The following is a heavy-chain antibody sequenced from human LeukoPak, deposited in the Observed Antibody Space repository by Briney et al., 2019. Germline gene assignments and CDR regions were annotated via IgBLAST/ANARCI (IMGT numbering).Heavy chain of an antibody. Sequence: GGSLRLSCVASGFTFDDYTMYWVRQAPGKGLEWVSVITWDGGSTYYADSVKGRFTISRDNSKNTLYLQMNSLRTEDTAVYYCARDRDGYYDSSGYYWSGYFDYWGQGTLVTVSS. CDR3: ARDRDGYYDSSGYYWSGYFDY. D-gene: IGHD3-22*01. CDR1: GFTFDDYT. V-gene: IGHV3-43*01. J-gene: IGHJ4*02. CDR2: ITWDGGST.